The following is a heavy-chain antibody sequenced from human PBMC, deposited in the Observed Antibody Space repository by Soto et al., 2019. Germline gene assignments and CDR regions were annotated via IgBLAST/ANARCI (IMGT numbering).Heavy chain of an antibody. V-gene: IGHV4-59*01. D-gene: IGHD5-18*01. CDR1: GGSISSYY. CDR2: IYYSGST. CDR3: ARESDTAMATGAFDI. Sequence: KPSETLSLTCTVSGGSISSYYWSWIRQPPGKGLEWIGYIYYSGSTNYNPSLKSRVTISVDTSKNQFSLKLSSVTAADTAVYYCARESDTAMATGAFDIWGQGTMVTVSS. J-gene: IGHJ3*02.